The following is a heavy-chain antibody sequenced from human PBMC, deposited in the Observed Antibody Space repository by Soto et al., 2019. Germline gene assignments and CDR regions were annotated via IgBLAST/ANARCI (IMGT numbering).Heavy chain of an antibody. CDR2: ISRDSRSI. CDR1: GFRFDDYG. D-gene: IGHD4-17*01. CDR3: VKDALTTVAYYFDS. J-gene: IGHJ4*02. V-gene: IGHV3-9*01. Sequence: GGSLRLSCEVSGFRFDDYGMHWVRQAPGKGLERIAGISRDSRSISYGASMKGRFTISRDNAKNSLYLQLNSLRADDTAFYYCVKDALTTVAYYFDSWGQGALVTVSS.